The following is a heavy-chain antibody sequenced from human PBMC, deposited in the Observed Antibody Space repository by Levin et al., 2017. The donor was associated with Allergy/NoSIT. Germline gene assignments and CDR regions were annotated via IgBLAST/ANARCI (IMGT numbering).Heavy chain of an antibody. J-gene: IGHJ4*02. D-gene: IGHD4-17*01. V-gene: IGHV3-30*18. CDR1: GFTFSNYA. CDR2: ISYDGSNK. Sequence: GESLKISCAASGFTFSNYAMHWVRQAPGKGLEWVAVISYDGSNKYYIDSVKGRFTISRDNSKNTLYLQMSSLRAEDTAVYYCAKDALVTMVTTAGYWGQGTLVTVSS. CDR3: AKDALVTMVTTAGY.